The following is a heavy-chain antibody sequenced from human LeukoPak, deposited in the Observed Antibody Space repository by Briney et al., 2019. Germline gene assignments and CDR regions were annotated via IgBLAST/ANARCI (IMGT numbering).Heavy chain of an antibody. V-gene: IGHV1-69*13. Sequence: ASVKVSCKASGGTFSSYAIGWVRQAPGQGLEWMGGIIPIFGTANYAQKFQGRVTITADESTSTAYMELSSLRSEDTAVYYCARGVVATIFGFDYWGQGTLVTVSS. CDR1: GGTFSSYA. D-gene: IGHD5-12*01. CDR2: IIPIFGTA. J-gene: IGHJ4*02. CDR3: ARGVVATIFGFDY.